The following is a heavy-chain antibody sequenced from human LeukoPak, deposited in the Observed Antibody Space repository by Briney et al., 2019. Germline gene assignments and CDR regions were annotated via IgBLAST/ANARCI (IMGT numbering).Heavy chain of an antibody. CDR1: GFTFSSHA. Sequence: GRSLRLSCAASGFTFSSHAMHWVRQAPGKGLEWVASILYDGGDNYYTGSEKGRFTIPRDNSKKTLDLQMNSLRPEDTAVYFCARDGDPISAAGTMLDYWGLGTLVIVSS. CDR2: ILYDGGDN. V-gene: IGHV3-30*04. CDR3: ARDGDPISAAGTMLDY. J-gene: IGHJ4*02. D-gene: IGHD6-13*01.